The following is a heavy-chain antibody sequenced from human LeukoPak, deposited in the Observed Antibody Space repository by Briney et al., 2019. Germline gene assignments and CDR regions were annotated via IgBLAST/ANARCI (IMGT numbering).Heavy chain of an antibody. J-gene: IGHJ4*02. CDR3: ARGGRIAAAGTAHSDY. Sequence: PSETLSLTCAVYGGSFSGYYWSWIRQPPGKGLEWIGEINHSGSTNYNPSLKSRVTISVDTSKNQFSLKLSSVTAADTAVYYCARGGRIAAAGTAHSDYWGQGTLVTVSP. D-gene: IGHD6-13*01. V-gene: IGHV4-34*01. CDR1: GGSFSGYY. CDR2: INHSGST.